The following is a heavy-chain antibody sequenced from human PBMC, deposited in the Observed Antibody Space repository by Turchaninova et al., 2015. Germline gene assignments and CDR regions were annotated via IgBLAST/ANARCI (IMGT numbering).Heavy chain of an antibody. CDR1: GGPISSNP. Sequence: QVQLQESGPGLVKPSETLSLPCPVSGGPISSNPWSWIRQPPGKGPGWIGDINYSGSTNYNPSLKSRVTISVDTSKNQFSLKLSSVTAADTAVYYCARRFDLWGRGTLVTVSS. V-gene: IGHV4-59*08. CDR2: INYSGST. CDR3: ARRFDL. J-gene: IGHJ2*01.